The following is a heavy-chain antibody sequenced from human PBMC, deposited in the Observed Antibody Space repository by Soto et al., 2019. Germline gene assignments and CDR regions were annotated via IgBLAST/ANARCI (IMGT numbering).Heavy chain of an antibody. CDR1: DGSISTYY. CDR3: ARGGHDFWSGPFDY. J-gene: IGHJ4*02. V-gene: IGHV4-4*07. D-gene: IGHD3-3*01. Sequence: ETLSLTCTVSDGSISTYYCNWIRQPAGKGLEWIGRIDASGSTDYDPSLKSRVTMSVDTSKNQFSLRLSSVTAADTAVYYCARGGHDFWSGPFDYWGQGAQVTVSS. CDR2: IDASGST.